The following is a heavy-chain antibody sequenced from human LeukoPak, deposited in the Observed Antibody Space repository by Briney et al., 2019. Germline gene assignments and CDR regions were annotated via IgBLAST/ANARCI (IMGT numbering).Heavy chain of an antibody. D-gene: IGHD6-6*01. CDR1: GFTFSDYY. CDR2: ISSSGSTI. Sequence: PGGSLRLSCAASGFTFSDYYMSWIRQAPGKGLEWVSYISSSGSTIYYADPVKGRFTISRDNAKNSLYLQMNSLRAEDTAVYYCARLRSSSFYYYYMDVWGKGTTVTVSS. V-gene: IGHV3-11*01. J-gene: IGHJ6*03. CDR3: ARLRSSSFYYYYMDV.